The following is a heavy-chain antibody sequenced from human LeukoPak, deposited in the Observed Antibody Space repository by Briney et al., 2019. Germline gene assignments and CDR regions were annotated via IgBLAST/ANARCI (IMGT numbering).Heavy chain of an antibody. CDR3: ARAAKKPFFEY. CDR2: IYYSGST. Sequence: SETLSLTCTVSGGSISSSSYYWGWIRQPPGKGLEWIGYIYYSGSTYYNPSLKSRVTISVDTSKNQFSLKLSSVTAADTAVYYCARAAKKPFFEYWGQGTLVTVSS. CDR1: GGSISSSSYY. V-gene: IGHV4-30-4*08. J-gene: IGHJ4*02.